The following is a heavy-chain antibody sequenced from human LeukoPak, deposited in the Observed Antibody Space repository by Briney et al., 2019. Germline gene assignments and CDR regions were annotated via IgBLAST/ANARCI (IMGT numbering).Heavy chain of an antibody. CDR3: ARRAGAYSHPYDY. CDR2: INPNSGGT. D-gene: IGHD4/OR15-4a*01. CDR1: GYTFTGYY. V-gene: IGHV1-2*02. Sequence: ASVRVSCKASGYTFTGYYMHWVRQAPGQGLEWMGWINPNSGGTNYAQKFQGRVTMTRDTSISTAYMELSRLRSEDTAVYYCARRAGAYSHPYDYWGQGTLVTVS. J-gene: IGHJ4*02.